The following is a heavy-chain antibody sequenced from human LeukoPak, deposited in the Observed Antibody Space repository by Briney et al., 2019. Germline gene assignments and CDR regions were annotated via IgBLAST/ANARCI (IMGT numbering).Heavy chain of an antibody. CDR3: AKDRCSDGIGCFYYYMDV. CDR1: GFTFSNYA. V-gene: IGHV3-23*01. J-gene: IGHJ6*03. Sequence: PGGSLRLSCAASGFTFSNYAMSWVRLAPGKGLEWVSAISGSGGSTYYADSVKGRFTISRDSSKNMLYLQMNSLRAEDTAVYYCAKDRCSDGIGCFYYYMDVWGKGTTVTISS. D-gene: IGHD2-15*01. CDR2: ISGSGGST.